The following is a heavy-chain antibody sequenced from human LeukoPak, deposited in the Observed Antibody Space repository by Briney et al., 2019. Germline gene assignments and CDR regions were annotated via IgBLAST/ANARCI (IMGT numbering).Heavy chain of an antibody. CDR3: TREAANYYGSGSYYNY. CDR2: IRSKAYGGTT. D-gene: IGHD3-10*01. Sequence: GGSLRLSCTASGFTFGDYAMSWVRQAPGKGLEWVGFIRSKAYGGTTEYAASVKGRFTISRDDSKSIAYLQMNSLKTEDTAVYYCTREAANYYGSGSYYNYWGQGTLVTVSS. V-gene: IGHV3-49*04. J-gene: IGHJ4*02. CDR1: GFTFGDYA.